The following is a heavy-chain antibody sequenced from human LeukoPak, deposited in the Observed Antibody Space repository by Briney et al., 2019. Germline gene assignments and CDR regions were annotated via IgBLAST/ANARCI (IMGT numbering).Heavy chain of an antibody. CDR2: ISYDGSNK. Sequence: GSLRLSCAASGFTFSSYAMHWVRQAPGKGLEWVAVISYDGSNKYYADSVKGRFTISRDDSQNTIYLQMDSLRAEDTAVYYCATSSPRNYFDHWGQGTLVTVSS. V-gene: IGHV3-30-3*01. CDR1: GFTFSSYA. CDR3: ATSSPRNYFDH. J-gene: IGHJ4*02. D-gene: IGHD1-14*01.